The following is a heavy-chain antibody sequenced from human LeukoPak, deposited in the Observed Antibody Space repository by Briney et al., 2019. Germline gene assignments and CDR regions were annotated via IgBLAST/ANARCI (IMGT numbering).Heavy chain of an antibody. V-gene: IGHV4-4*07. CDR1: GXSINFYY. Sequence: SETLPLTCTVSGXSINFYYGSWIRQPAGKGLEWIGRIYSTGSTNYSPSLKSRVTMSVDKSKNQFSLNLSSVTAADAAVYYCARGITDPYSFDSWGQGTLVTVSS. J-gene: IGHJ4*02. CDR2: IYSTGST. CDR3: ARGITDPYSFDS. D-gene: IGHD2-21*01.